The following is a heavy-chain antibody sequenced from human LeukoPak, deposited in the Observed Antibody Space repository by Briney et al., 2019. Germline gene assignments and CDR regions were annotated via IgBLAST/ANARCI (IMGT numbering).Heavy chain of an antibody. V-gene: IGHV1-8*01. CDR2: MNPNSGNT. J-gene: IGHJ4*02. CDR3: ARGFTVRGVIYY. Sequence: ASVKVSCKASGYTFTNFDINWVRQAPGQGLEWMGWMNPNSGNTGYAQKFQGRVTMTRNTSISTAYMELSSLRSEDTAVYYCARGFTVRGVIYYWGQGTLVTVSS. CDR1: GYTFTNFD. D-gene: IGHD3-10*01.